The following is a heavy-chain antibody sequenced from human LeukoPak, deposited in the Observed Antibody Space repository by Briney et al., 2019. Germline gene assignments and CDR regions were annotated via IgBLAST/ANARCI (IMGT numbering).Heavy chain of an antibody. Sequence: GGSLRLSCAASGFTFSSYAMRWVRQAPGKGLEWVSAISGSGGSTYYADSVKGRFTISRDNSKNTLYLQMNSLRAEDTAVYYCAKDQMYYDFWSGSFDYWGQGTLVTVSS. V-gene: IGHV3-23*01. CDR1: GFTFSSYA. CDR3: AKDQMYYDFWSGSFDY. D-gene: IGHD3-3*01. J-gene: IGHJ4*02. CDR2: ISGSGGST.